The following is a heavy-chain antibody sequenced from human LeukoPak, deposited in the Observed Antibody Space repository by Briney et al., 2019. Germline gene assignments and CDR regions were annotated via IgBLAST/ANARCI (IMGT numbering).Heavy chain of an antibody. CDR2: INSDGRST. V-gene: IGHV3-74*01. D-gene: IGHD1-26*01. Sequence: QSGGSLRLSCVASGFTFSRYWMHWVRQAPGKGLVWVSRINSDGRSTNYADSVKGRFSISRDNAENTLYLQMNSLRVEDTAVYYCAREHSGSYYDLAFDIWGQGTMVTVSS. CDR1: GFTFSRYW. J-gene: IGHJ3*02. CDR3: AREHSGSYYDLAFDI.